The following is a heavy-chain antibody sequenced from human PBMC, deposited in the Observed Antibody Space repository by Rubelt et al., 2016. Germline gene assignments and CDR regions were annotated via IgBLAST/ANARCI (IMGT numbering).Heavy chain of an antibody. D-gene: IGHD3-3*02. CDR3: SKAFVRSTFSPVEN. Sequence: EVQLVESGGGLVQPGRSLTLSCVVSGFTFENYGIQWVRQAPGKGLEWVSGISGNGLTKGYADSVRGRFTISRAKTRNSVYLQMNSLRREDTAIYFCSKAFVRSTFSPVENWGQGTEVTVSS. J-gene: IGHJ4*02. V-gene: IGHV3-9*01. CDR2: ISGNGLTK. CDR1: GFTFENYG.